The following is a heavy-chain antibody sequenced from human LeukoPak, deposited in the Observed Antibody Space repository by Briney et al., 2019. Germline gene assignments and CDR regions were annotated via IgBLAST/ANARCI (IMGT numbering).Heavy chain of an antibody. Sequence: PSETLSLTCTVSGGSISSYYWSWIRQPPGTGLEWIGYIYYSGSTNYKPSLTTRVTISVDTSKNQFSLKLSSVTAADTAVYYCARGIKAWGTRGSYFDYWGQGTLVTVSS. CDR3: ARGIKAWGTRGSYFDY. CDR2: IYYSGST. V-gene: IGHV4-59*01. CDR1: GGSISSYY. J-gene: IGHJ4*02. D-gene: IGHD3-16*01.